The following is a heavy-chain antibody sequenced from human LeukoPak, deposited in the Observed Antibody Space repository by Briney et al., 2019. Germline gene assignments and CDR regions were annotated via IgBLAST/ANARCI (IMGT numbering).Heavy chain of an antibody. CDR1: GFTFSSYA. CDR3: ARDRSAFAI. CDR2: ISYDGSNK. Sequence: GGSLRLSCAASGFTFSSYAMHWVRQAPGKGLEWVAVISYDGSNKYYADSVKGRFTISRDNSKNTLYLQMNSLRAEDTAVYYCARDRSAFAIWGQGTMVTVSS. V-gene: IGHV3-30-3*01. J-gene: IGHJ3*02.